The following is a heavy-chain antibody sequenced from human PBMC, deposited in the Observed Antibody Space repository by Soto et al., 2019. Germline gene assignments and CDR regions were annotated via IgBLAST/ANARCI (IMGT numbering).Heavy chain of an antibody. D-gene: IGHD3-10*01. V-gene: IGHV3-23*01. CDR1: GFTFSSYA. J-gene: IGHJ4*02. Sequence: HPGGSLRLSCAASGFTFSSYAMSWVRQAPGKGLEWVSAISGSGGSTYYADSVKGRFTISRDNSKNTLYLQMNSLRAEDTAVYYCAKGTGVLLWFGELLDYWGQGTLVTVSS. CDR2: ISGSGGST. CDR3: AKGTGVLLWFGELLDY.